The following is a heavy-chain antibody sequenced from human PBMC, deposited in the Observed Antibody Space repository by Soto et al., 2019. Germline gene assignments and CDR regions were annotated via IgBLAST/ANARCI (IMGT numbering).Heavy chain of an antibody. CDR2: IWYDGSNK. Sequence: GGSLRLSCAASGFTFSSYGMHWVRQAPGKGLEWVAVIWYDGSNKYYADSVKGRFTISSDNSKNTLYLQMNSLRAEDTAVYYCARDLWGDCSGGSCYSIYGMDVWGQGTTVTVSS. CDR3: ARDLWGDCSGGSCYSIYGMDV. D-gene: IGHD2-15*01. V-gene: IGHV3-33*01. CDR1: GFTFSSYG. J-gene: IGHJ6*02.